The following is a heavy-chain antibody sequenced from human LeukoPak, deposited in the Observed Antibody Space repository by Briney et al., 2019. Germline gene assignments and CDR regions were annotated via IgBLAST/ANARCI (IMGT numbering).Heavy chain of an antibody. Sequence: ASLKVSCKASGYTSTSYAISCVPAAPGQGLEWMGWMKPNSGNTGYAQKFQGRVTMTRNTSISTAYMELSSLRSEDTAVYYCARGSSGTATFDYWGQGTLVTVSS. CDR1: GYTSTSYA. J-gene: IGHJ4*02. CDR2: MKPNSGNT. V-gene: IGHV1-8*01. D-gene: IGHD2-15*01. CDR3: ARGSSGTATFDY.